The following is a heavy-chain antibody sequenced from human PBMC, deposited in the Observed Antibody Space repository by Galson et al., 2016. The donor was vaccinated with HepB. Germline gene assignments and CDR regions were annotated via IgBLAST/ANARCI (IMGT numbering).Heavy chain of an antibody. CDR1: AFTFSSYT. CDR3: ARGSGYTSAWYPGGIRY. D-gene: IGHD6-19*01. V-gene: IGHV3-21*01. Sequence: SLRLSCADSAFTFSSYTMTWVRQAPGKGPEWLSSISGGSSHMFYADSVKGRFTISRDNTKDSLYLQMDSLRAEDTAIYYCARGSGYTSAWYPGGIRYWGQGTLVTVSS. J-gene: IGHJ4*02. CDR2: ISGGSSHM.